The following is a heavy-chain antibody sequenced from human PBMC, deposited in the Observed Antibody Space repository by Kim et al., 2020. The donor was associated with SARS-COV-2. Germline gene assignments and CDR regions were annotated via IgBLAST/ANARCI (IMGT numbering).Heavy chain of an antibody. Sequence: SETLSLTCTVSGGSISSTSYYWGWIRQPPGKGLEWIGSIYYSGSTYYNPSLKSRVTISVDTSKNQFSLNLSSVTAADTAVYYCARWGSGSYPNYYHYGMDVWGQGTTVTVSS. CDR3: ARWGSGSYPNYYHYGMDV. J-gene: IGHJ6*02. D-gene: IGHD1-26*01. V-gene: IGHV4-39*01. CDR2: IYYSGST. CDR1: GGSISSTSYY.